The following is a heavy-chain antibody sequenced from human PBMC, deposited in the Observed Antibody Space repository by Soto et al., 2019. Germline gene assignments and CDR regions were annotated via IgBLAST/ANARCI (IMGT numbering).Heavy chain of an antibody. CDR3: AIEVWGRGGHYLDS. J-gene: IGHJ4*02. D-gene: IGHD7-27*01. Sequence: QVQLVQSGAEVKEPGSSVKVSCKATGDLFNNYAFNWVRQAPGQGLEWMGRISPLFSTTNFAQRFRDRVTLVADGSSTTSYMELSSLTSDDTATYYCAIEVWGRGGHYLDSWGQGTLVTVSS. CDR1: GDLFNNYA. CDR2: ISPLFSTT. V-gene: IGHV1-69*01.